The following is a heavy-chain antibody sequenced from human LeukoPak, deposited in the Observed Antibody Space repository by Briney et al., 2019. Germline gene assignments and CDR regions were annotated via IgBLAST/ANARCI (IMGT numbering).Heavy chain of an antibody. Sequence: GGSLRLSCAASGFMFSSYWMSWVRQAPGKGLEWVANIKQDGSEKYYVDSVKGRFTIPRDNAKNSLYLQMNGLRAEDTAVYYCARSSTPYSSGWYFDYWGQGTLVTVSS. D-gene: IGHD6-19*01. CDR3: ARSSTPYSSGWYFDY. CDR1: GFMFSSYW. V-gene: IGHV3-7*01. J-gene: IGHJ4*02. CDR2: IKQDGSEK.